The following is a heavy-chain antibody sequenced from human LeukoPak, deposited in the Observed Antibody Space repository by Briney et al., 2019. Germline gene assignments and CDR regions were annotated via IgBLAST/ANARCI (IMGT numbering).Heavy chain of an antibody. V-gene: IGHV3-66*01. CDR1: GFTVSSNY. D-gene: IGHD3-22*01. CDR3: ARDKYDSSGYHDAFDI. Sequence: GGSLRLSCAASGFTVSSNYMSWIRQAPGKGLEWVSVINSGGSTYYADSVKGRVIISRDNSKNTLYLQMNSLRAEDTAVYYCARDKYDSSGYHDAFDIWGQGTMVTVSS. CDR2: INSGGST. J-gene: IGHJ3*02.